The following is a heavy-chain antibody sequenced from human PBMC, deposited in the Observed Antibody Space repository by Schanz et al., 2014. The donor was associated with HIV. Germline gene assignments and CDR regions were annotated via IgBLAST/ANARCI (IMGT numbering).Heavy chain of an antibody. V-gene: IGHV3-30*18. J-gene: IGHJ4*02. CDR2: ISHNGNND. Sequence: QVQLVESGGGVVQPGRSLRLSCAASGFTFSTNDMHWVRQVPGKGLEWVAVISHNGNNDYYAESVKGRVTISRDNSKNXLXXQXXXXXXXXTAVYYCAKAGLFFGQLWLGCFDYWGQGAQVTVSS. CDR3: AKAGLFFGQLWLGCFDY. D-gene: IGHD5-18*01. CDR1: GFTFSTND.